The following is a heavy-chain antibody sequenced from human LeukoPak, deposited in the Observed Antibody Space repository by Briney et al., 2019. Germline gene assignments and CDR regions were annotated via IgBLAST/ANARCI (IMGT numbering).Heavy chain of an antibody. J-gene: IGHJ3*02. D-gene: IGHD3-22*01. Sequence: PGGSLRLSCAASGFTFSSYAMSWVRQAPGKGLEWVSAISGSGGSTYYADSVKGRLTISRDNSKNTLYLQMNSLRAEDTAVYYCAKVRGRRIVGGAFDIWGQGTMVTVSS. V-gene: IGHV3-23*01. CDR1: GFTFSSYA. CDR2: ISGSGGST. CDR3: AKVRGRRIVGGAFDI.